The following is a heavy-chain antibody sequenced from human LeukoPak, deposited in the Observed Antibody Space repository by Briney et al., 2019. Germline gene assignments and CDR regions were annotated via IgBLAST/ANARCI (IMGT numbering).Heavy chain of an antibody. J-gene: IGHJ4*01. CDR2: ITAYNGNR. D-gene: IGHD1-1*01. V-gene: IGHV1-18*01. CDR1: GYTFSNYG. CDR3: ARDNDKVVDH. Sequence: ASVKVSGKTSGYTFSNYGISWVRQAPGQGLEWMGWITAYNGNRLYAQRFQGRITLTTDTSTSTFYMELRSLEYDDTAIYYCARDNDKVVDHWGQGTLVTVSS.